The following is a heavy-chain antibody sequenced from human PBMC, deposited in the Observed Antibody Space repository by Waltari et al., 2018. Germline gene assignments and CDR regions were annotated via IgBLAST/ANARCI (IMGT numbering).Heavy chain of an antibody. CDR2: IYYSGST. D-gene: IGHD4-17*01. CDR3: ARNYGDYLAHYYYYMDV. Sequence: QVQLQELGPGLVKPSETLSLTCTVSGGSISSYSWSWLRKPPGKGLEWIGYIYYSGSTNYNPSLKSRVTISVDTSKNQFSLKLSSVTAADTAVYYCARNYGDYLAHYYYYMDVWGKGTTVTVSS. V-gene: IGHV4-59*01. CDR1: GGSISSYS. J-gene: IGHJ6*03.